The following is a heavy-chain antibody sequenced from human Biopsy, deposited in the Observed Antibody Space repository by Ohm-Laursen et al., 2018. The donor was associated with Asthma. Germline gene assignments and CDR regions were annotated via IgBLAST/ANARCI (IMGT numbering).Heavy chain of an antibody. V-gene: IGHV4-39*01. Sequence: SETLSLTCAVSGGSMTPTSHYWDWIRQAPGKGLEWIGYISYGGKTSYNPSLKNRVTISGDTSKNQFSLRLTSVTAADTAVYFCARRITIFGGVQKDHGMDAWGQGTTVIVSS. J-gene: IGHJ6*02. CDR3: ARRITIFGGVQKDHGMDA. CDR2: ISYGGKT. CDR1: GGSMTPTSHY. D-gene: IGHD3-3*01.